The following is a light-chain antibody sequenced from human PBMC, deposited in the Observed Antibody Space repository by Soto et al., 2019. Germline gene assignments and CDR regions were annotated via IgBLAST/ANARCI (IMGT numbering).Light chain of an antibody. CDR2: AAS. CDR1: QSVSSY. CDR3: QQYENLPT. J-gene: IGKJ5*01. Sequence: IQDTKSPSLLTASPVAITIITCRASQSVSSYLNWYQQKPGKAPRLLIYAASHLQTGVPSRFRGTGSATHFTLTIISLQTEDIATYYCQQYENLPTFGQGTRLEIK. V-gene: IGKV1-39*01.